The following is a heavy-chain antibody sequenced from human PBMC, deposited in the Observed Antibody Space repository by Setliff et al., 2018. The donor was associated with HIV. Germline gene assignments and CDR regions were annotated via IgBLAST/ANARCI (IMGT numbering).Heavy chain of an antibody. CDR3: ARQAWHYDRDGYFIDY. D-gene: IGHD3-22*01. J-gene: IGHJ4*02. Sequence: PSETLSLTCTLNGVPLSDYYWNWIRQSPGKGLEWIVEVNHNGNINYNPSLKSRVTVSMDMSRNQFSVKLNSATAADTAVYYCARQAWHYDRDGYFIDYWGQGMLVTVSS. CDR2: VNHNGNI. V-gene: IGHV4-34*01. CDR1: GVPLSDYY.